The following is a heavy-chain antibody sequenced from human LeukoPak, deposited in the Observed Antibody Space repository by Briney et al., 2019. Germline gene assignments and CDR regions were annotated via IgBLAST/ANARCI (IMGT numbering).Heavy chain of an antibody. CDR2: ISYDGSNK. CDR3: ARDPYGSGSPFDY. CDR1: GFTFSSYA. D-gene: IGHD3-10*01. J-gene: IGHJ4*02. V-gene: IGHV3-30-3*01. Sequence: GGSLRLSCAASGFTFSSYAMPWVRQAPGKGLEWVAVISYDGSNKYYADSVKGRFTISRDNSKNTLYLQMNSLRAEDTAVYYCARDPYGSGSPFDYWGQGTLVTVSS.